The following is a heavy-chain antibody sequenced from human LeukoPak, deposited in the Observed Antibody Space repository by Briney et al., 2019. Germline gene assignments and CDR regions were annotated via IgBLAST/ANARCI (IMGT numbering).Heavy chain of an antibody. J-gene: IGHJ3*02. CDR2: LNPSGGST. V-gene: IGHV1-46*01. D-gene: IGHD3-10*01. CDR3: AMGRGGGGDAFDI. Sequence: ASVKVSCKASGYIFTAYYMHWVRQAPGQGLEWMGILNPSGGSTSYAQKFQGRVTMTRDTSTSTVYMDLSSLRSEDTAVYYCAMGRGGGGDAFDIWGQGTMVTVSS. CDR1: GYIFTAYY.